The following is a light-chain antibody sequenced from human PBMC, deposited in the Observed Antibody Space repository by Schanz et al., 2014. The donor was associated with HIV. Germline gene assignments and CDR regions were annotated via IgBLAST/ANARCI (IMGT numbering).Light chain of an antibody. J-gene: IGLJ3*02. CDR2: NTY. CDR1: SSNFRSNA. V-gene: IGLV1-44*01. Sequence: QSVLTQPPSASGTPGQRVTISCSGSSSNFRSNAVNWYQQLPGTAPKLLIYNTYHRPSGVPDRFSGSSSGTSASLAISGLQSGDEADYYCATWDDSLNAWVFGGGTKLTVL. CDR3: ATWDDSLNAWV.